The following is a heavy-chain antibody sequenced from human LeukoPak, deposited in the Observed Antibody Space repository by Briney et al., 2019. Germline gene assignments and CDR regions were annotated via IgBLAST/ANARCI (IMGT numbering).Heavy chain of an antibody. V-gene: IGHV4-31*03. CDR3: ARDNGRVGAFDY. CDR1: GGSISSGGYY. D-gene: IGHD1-26*01. Sequence: TLSLTCTVSGGSISSGGYYWSWIRQHPGKGLEWIGYIYYSGSTYYNPSLKSRVTISVDTSKNQFSLKLSSVTAADTAVYYCARDNGRVGAFDYWGQGTLVTVSS. CDR2: IYYSGST. J-gene: IGHJ4*02.